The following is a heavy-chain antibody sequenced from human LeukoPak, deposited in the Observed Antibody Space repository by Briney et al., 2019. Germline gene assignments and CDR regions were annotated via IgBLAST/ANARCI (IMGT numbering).Heavy chain of an antibody. CDR1: GGTFSSYA. J-gene: IGHJ4*02. Sequence: ASVKVSCKASGGTFSSYAISWVRQAPGQGLEWMGRIIPILGIANYAQKFQGRATITADKSTSTAYMELSSLRSEDTTVYYCARESTSTSCSDYWGQGTLVTVSS. CDR3: ARESTSTSCSDY. D-gene: IGHD2-2*01. CDR2: IIPILGIA. V-gene: IGHV1-69*04.